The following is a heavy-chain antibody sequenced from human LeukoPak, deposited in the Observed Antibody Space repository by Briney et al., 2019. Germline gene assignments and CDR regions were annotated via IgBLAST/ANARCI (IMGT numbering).Heavy chain of an antibody. CDR2: IYSSGRT. Sequence: SETLSLTGTVSGDSISSGSYDWSWIRQPAGGGLEWIARIYSSGRTHYSPSLTSRVTLSVDPSRNQFSLKLSSVTAADTAVYYCARQGGGDRKFDYWGQGTLVTVSS. V-gene: IGHV4-61*02. CDR3: ARQGGGDRKFDY. CDR1: GDSISSGSYD. D-gene: IGHD2-21*02. J-gene: IGHJ4*02.